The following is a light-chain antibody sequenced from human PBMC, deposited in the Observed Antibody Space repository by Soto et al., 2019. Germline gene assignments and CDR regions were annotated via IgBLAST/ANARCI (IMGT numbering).Light chain of an antibody. CDR3: GALIASMGGFYV. CDR2: SNN. J-gene: IGLJ1*01. CDR1: RSSIGSNT. V-gene: IGLV1-44*01. Sequence: QSVLTQPPSASGTPGQRVTISCSGSRSSIGSNTVNWYQHLPGSAPKLLIYSNNHRPSGVPDRFSASKAGASASLAISGLQSAHEGDYYCGALIASMGGFYVLGSESQVTVL.